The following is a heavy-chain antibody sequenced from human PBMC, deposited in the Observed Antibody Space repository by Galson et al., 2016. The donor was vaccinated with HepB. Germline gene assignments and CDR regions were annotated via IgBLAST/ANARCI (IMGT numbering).Heavy chain of an antibody. CDR1: GASIVSAHW. Sequence: ETLSLTCTVSGASIVSAHWCSWVRQPPGKGLEWIGEIDHSETTHYNPSLESRVSISVDNSKNQFSLKLSSVTAADTAVYYCAREGSSSWYNWFDPWGQGTLVTVSS. J-gene: IGHJ5*02. D-gene: IGHD6-13*01. V-gene: IGHV4-4*02. CDR3: AREGSSSWYNWFDP. CDR2: IDHSETT.